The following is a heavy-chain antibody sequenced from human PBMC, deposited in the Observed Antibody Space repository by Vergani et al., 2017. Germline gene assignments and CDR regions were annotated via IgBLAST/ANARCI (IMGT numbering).Heavy chain of an antibody. D-gene: IGHD3-3*01. CDR3: AKTHDFSSLYSSYNWFDP. V-gene: IGHV5-51*03. CDR1: GYSITNYW. Sequence: EVMLVQSGAEVKQPGESLKISCQGSGYSITNYWIAWVRQRPGKGLEWMGIIYAGDSDVRYSPSFQGQVTMSVDKSLSTAYLQWSSLKASDTATYYCAKTHDFSSLYSSYNWFDPWGQETQVTVSS. J-gene: IGHJ5*02. CDR2: IYAGDSDV.